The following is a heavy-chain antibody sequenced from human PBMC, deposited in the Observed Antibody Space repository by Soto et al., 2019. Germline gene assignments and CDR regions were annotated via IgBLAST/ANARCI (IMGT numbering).Heavy chain of an antibody. Sequence: SETLSLTCIVSGGSISEKYWNWVRQPPGKGLEWIGLIFANGHTDYNPSLKSRVTMSVDASKNQFSLRLTSMTAADTAVYYCVASLAASGLIWLDPWGRGPWSPSPQ. CDR2: IFANGHT. CDR1: GGSISEKY. D-gene: IGHD6-13*01. CDR3: VASLAASGLIWLDP. J-gene: IGHJ5*02. V-gene: IGHV4-4*07.